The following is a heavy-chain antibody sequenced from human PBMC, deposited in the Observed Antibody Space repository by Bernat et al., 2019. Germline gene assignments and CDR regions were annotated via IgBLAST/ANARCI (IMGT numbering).Heavy chain of an antibody. CDR3: ARDLYSSGRENYYYVMDV. V-gene: IGHV1-69-2*01. CDR2: VDPEDGET. J-gene: IGHJ6*02. Sequence: EVQLVQSGAEVKKPGATVKISCKVSGYTFTDYYMHWVQQAPGKGLEWMGLVDPEDGETIYAEKFQGRVTITADTSTDTAYMELSSLRSEDTAVYYCARDLYSSGRENYYYVMDVWGQGTTVTVSS. D-gene: IGHD6-19*01. CDR1: GYTFTDYY.